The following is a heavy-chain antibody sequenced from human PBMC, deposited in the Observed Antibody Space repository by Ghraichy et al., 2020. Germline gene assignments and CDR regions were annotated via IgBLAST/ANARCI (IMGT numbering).Heavy chain of an antibody. Sequence: GGSLRLSCAASGFTFDDYAMHWVRQAPGKGLEWVSGISWNSGSIGYADSVKGRFTISRDNAKNSLYLQMNSLRAEDTALYYCAKDIGVVPAKAGFDYWGQGTLVTVSS. V-gene: IGHV3-9*01. D-gene: IGHD2-2*01. CDR3: AKDIGVVPAKAGFDY. CDR2: ISWNSGSI. CDR1: GFTFDDYA. J-gene: IGHJ4*02.